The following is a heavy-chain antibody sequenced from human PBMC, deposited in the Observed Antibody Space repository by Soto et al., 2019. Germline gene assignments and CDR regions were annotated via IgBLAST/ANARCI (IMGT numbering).Heavy chain of an antibody. Sequence: QVRLVQSGAEVKKPGSSVKLSCKVSGGNPNSYSIAWVRQAPGQGLQWLGTIVPLSGTPNHAQEFQARVTITADTSTNTAYLELSSLRSEDTAMYYCARDMTRTVVPYFDFWGQGTLVTVSS. J-gene: IGHJ4*02. CDR3: ARDMTRTVVPYFDF. CDR1: GGNPNSYS. D-gene: IGHD1-7*01. CDR2: IVPLSGTP. V-gene: IGHV1-69*06.